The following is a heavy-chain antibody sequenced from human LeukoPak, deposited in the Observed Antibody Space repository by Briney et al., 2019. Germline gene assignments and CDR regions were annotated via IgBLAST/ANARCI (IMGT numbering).Heavy chain of an antibody. V-gene: IGHV3-23*01. D-gene: IGHD4-17*01. CDR3: AKPIGPRYGDYHNSCFDS. Sequence: GGSLRLSCVASGFTFSSYAMSWIRQVPAKGLEWVSAISTTTYYADFVEGRFTISRDNSKNTLYLQMNSLRAEDTAVYYCAKPIGPRYGDYHNSCFDSWGQGTLVTVSS. CDR2: ISTTT. CDR1: GFTFSSYA. J-gene: IGHJ5*01.